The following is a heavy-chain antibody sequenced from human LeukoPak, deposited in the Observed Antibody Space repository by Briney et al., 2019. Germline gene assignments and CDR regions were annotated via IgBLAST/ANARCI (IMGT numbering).Heavy chain of an antibody. V-gene: IGHV4-39*07. J-gene: IGHJ5*02. D-gene: IGHD3-9*01. CDR3: ARDFSHYDILTGYSSVWFDP. CDR2: IYYSGST. Sequence: SETLSLTCTVSGGSISSSSYYWGWIRQPPGKGLEWIGSIYYSGSTYYNPSLKSRVTISVDTSKNQFSLKLSSVTAADTAVYYCARDFSHYDILTGYSSVWFDPWGQGTLVTVSS. CDR1: GGSISSSSYY.